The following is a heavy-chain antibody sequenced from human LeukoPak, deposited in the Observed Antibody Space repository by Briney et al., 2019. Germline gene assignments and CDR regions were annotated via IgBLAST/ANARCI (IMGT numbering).Heavy chain of an antibody. Sequence: SETLSLTCTVSSGSISTSNYYWGWVRQPPGKALEWIGNIFYSGSTNYNPSLKSRVTISVDTSKNQFSLKLSSVTVADTAVYYCARRGLYGSAKGFVWGKGTTVTISS. CDR1: SGSISTSNYY. J-gene: IGHJ6*04. V-gene: IGHV4-39*07. CDR3: ARRGLYGSAKGFV. CDR2: IFYSGST. D-gene: IGHD3-10*01.